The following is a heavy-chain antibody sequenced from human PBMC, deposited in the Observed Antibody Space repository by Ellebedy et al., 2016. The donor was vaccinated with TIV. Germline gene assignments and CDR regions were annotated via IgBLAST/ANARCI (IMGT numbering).Heavy chain of an antibody. Sequence: SETLSLTCTVSGDSITSDNYYWTWIRQPPGRGLEWIGYIYYSDSTYYNPSLKSRVTTSIDTSKNQFSLNLNSVTAADTAVYFCARGVVETGTYAFDIWGQGTMVTVSS. CDR1: GDSITSDNYY. J-gene: IGHJ3*02. CDR3: ARGVVETGTYAFDI. V-gene: IGHV4-30-4*01. D-gene: IGHD2-21*02. CDR2: IYYSDST.